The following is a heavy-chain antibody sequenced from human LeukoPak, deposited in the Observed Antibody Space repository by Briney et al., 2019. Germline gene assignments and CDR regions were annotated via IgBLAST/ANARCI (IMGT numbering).Heavy chain of an antibody. CDR1: GFTFSDHY. J-gene: IGHJ4*02. V-gene: IGHV3-72*01. Sequence: GGSLRLSCAASGFTFSDHYMDWVRQAPGKGLEWVGRTRDKANGYTTDYAASVRGRFTISRDDSKNSLHLQMNSLKTEDTAVYYCARYYYDCSGYYRFDYWGQGTLVTVSS. CDR3: ARYYYDCSGYYRFDY. D-gene: IGHD3-22*01. CDR2: TRDKANGYTT.